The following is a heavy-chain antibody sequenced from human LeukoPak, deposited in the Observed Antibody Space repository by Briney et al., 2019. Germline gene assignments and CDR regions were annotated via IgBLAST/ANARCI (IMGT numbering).Heavy chain of an antibody. CDR2: ISYDTNDK. CDR3: ATGEYFH. J-gene: IGHJ4*02. V-gene: IGHV3-30*04. CDR1: GFTFSGYT. Sequence: GGSLRLFCAASGFTFSGYTVHWVRQAPGKGLGWVAIISYDTNDKYYADSVKGRFTISRDSSKNTVSLQMNSLIPEDTALYYCATGEYFHWGQGTLVTVSS. D-gene: IGHD3-10*01.